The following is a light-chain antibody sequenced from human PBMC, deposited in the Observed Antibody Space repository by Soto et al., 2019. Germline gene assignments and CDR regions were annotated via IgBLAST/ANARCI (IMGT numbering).Light chain of an antibody. CDR2: DAS. CDR3: QQRSKWPLT. CDR1: QSVSSY. J-gene: IGKJ4*01. V-gene: IGKV3-11*01. Sequence: EIVLTQSPATLSLSPGERATLSCRASQSVSSYLAWYQQKPGQAPRLLIYDASNRATGIPAMFSGSGSGTDFTLTISSLEPEDFAVYYCQQRSKWPLTFGGGTKVELK.